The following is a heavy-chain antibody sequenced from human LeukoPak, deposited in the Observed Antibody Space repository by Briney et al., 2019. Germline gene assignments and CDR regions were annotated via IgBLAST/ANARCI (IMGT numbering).Heavy chain of an antibody. Sequence: GGSLRLSCAASGFAFSSYAMSWVRQAPGKGLEWVSTISGSGGSTYYADSVKGRFTISRDNSKNTLYLQVNSLRAEDTAVYYCAKGGKWDVTPFDYWGQGTLVTVSS. J-gene: IGHJ4*02. CDR2: ISGSGGST. CDR3: AKGGKWDVTPFDY. V-gene: IGHV3-23*01. CDR1: GFAFSSYA. D-gene: IGHD1-26*01.